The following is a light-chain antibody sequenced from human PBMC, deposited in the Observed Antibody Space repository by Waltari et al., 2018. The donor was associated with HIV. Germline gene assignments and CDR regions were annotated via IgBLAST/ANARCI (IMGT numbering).Light chain of an antibody. CDR1: QSLVHTDGKTY. Sequence: EIVMMQSPPSSPVIVGQPASISCRSSQSLVHTDGKTYLSWLQQRPGQPPRLLIYKVSTRFSGVPDRFSGSGTGRDFTLKITRVEVEDVATYYCMQATQFPLTFGQGTRLEIK. V-gene: IGKV2-24*01. CDR3: MQATQFPLT. J-gene: IGKJ5*01. CDR2: KVS.